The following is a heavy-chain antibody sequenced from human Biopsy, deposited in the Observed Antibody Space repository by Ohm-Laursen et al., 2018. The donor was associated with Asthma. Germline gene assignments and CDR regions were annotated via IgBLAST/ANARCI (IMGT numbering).Heavy chain of an antibody. Sequence: SLRLSCAASGLTFSSYGMYWVRQAPGKGLEWVAVISYDGSNKYYADSVKGRFTISRGNAKNLLFLQMNSLRAEDTAVYYCARTFHFWSPYHAEHYQLWGQGTLVTVSS. D-gene: IGHD3-3*01. CDR3: ARTFHFWSPYHAEHYQL. V-gene: IGHV3-30*03. J-gene: IGHJ1*01. CDR1: GLTFSSYG. CDR2: ISYDGSNK.